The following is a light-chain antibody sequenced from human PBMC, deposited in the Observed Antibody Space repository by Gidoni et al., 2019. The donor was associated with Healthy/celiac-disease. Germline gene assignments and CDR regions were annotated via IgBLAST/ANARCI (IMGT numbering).Light chain of an antibody. J-gene: IGLJ2*01. CDR3: QVWDSSSDLVV. V-gene: IGLV3-21*04. Sequence: SYVLTQPPSVSVAPGQTARITCGGNNIGSKSVHWYQQKPGQAPVLVIYYDSDRPSGIPERFSGSNYGNTATLTISRVEAGDEADYYCQVWDSSSDLVVFGGGTKLTVL. CDR1: NIGSKS. CDR2: YDS.